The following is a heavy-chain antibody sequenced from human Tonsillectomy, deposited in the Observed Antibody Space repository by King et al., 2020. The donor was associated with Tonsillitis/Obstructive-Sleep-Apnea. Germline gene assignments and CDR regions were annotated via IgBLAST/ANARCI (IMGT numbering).Heavy chain of an antibody. Sequence: ESGGGVVQPGRSLSLSCAASGFPFSNYGMHWVRQAPGRGLAGVEIIWYDGSNKYYADSVKGRFPISRDNSKNTLYLKMNSLRAEDTAVYYCAKDERSYYWYFDLWGRGTLVTVSS. V-gene: IGHV3-33*06. CDR3: AKDERSYYWYFDL. J-gene: IGHJ2*01. D-gene: IGHD3-10*01. CDR2: IWYDGSNK. CDR1: GFPFSNYG.